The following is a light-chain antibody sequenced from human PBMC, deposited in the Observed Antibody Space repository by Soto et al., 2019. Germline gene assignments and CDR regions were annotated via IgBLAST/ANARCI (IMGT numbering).Light chain of an antibody. CDR1: SSDVGGYNY. J-gene: IGLJ2*01. CDR3: SSYTSRSTLV. Sequence: QSALTQPASVSGSPGQSITISCTGTSSDVGGYNYVSWYQQQPGKAPKLMIYDVSDRPSGVSSRFSGSKSGNTASLTISGLQAEDEADYYCSSYTSRSTLVFGGGTKLTVL. V-gene: IGLV2-14*01. CDR2: DVS.